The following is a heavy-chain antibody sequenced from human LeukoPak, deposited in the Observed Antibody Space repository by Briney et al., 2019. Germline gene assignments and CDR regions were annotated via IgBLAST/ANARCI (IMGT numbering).Heavy chain of an antibody. D-gene: IGHD3-22*01. V-gene: IGHV3-21*01. Sequence: PGGSLRLSCAASGFTFSAYSMNWVRQAPGKGLEWVSSISSTSIYRYYGDSVKGRFTISRDNAKNSLYLQMNSLRAEDTAVYYCARDGDDSSGYYYRLDCYFDYWGQGTLVTVSS. CDR3: ARDGDDSSGYYYRLDCYFDY. J-gene: IGHJ4*02. CDR1: GFTFSAYS. CDR2: ISSTSIYR.